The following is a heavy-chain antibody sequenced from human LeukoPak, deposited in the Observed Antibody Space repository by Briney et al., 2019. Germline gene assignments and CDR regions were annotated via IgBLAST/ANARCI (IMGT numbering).Heavy chain of an antibody. CDR1: GFTFSSYW. CDR2: ISSSSSTI. CDR3: ARYYSNYFNWFDP. J-gene: IGHJ5*02. Sequence: GGSLRLSCAASGFTFSSYWMNWVRQAPGKGLEWVSYISSSSSTIYYADSVKGRFTISRDNAKNSLYLQMNSLRAEDTAVYYCARYYSNYFNWFDPWGQGTLVTVSS. V-gene: IGHV3-48*01. D-gene: IGHD4-11*01.